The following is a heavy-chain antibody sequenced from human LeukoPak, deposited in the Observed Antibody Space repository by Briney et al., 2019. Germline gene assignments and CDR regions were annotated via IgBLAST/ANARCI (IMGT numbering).Heavy chain of an antibody. V-gene: IGHV3-53*01. CDR2: IYNGGAT. CDR1: GYIVSANY. D-gene: IGHD1-26*01. CDR3: ARVPRGSYSFDY. J-gene: IGHJ4*02. Sequence: GGSLRLSCTASGYIVSANYMTWVRQAPGKGLEWVSIIYNGGATYYADSVKGRFTISKDNYEKTKTLYLQMDSLRAEDSAVYYCARVPRGSYSFDYWGQGTLVTVSS.